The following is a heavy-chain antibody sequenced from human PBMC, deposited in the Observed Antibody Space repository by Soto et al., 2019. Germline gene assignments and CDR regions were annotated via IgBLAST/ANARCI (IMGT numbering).Heavy chain of an antibody. CDR3: AGNYDFWSGYLGYYYYYGMDV. CDR1: GFTFSSYS. J-gene: IGHJ6*02. D-gene: IGHD3-3*01. V-gene: IGHV3-21*01. CDR2: ISSSSSYI. Sequence: EVQLVESGGGLVKPGGSLRLSCAASGFTFSSYSMNWVRQAPGKGLEWVSSISSSSSYIYYADSVKGRFTISRDNAKNSLYLQMNSLRAEDTAVYYCAGNYDFWSGYLGYYYYYGMDVWGQGTTVTVSS.